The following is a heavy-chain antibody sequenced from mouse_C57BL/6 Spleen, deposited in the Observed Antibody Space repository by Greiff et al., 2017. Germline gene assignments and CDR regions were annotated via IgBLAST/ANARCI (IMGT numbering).Heavy chain of an antibody. V-gene: IGHV1-15*01. D-gene: IGHD1-1*01. CDR1: GYTFTDYE. J-gene: IGHJ4*01. CDR2: LDPETGGT. CDR3: TRRTTVVSYYAMDY. Sequence: QVQLQQSGAELVRPGASVTLSCKASGYTFTDYEMHWVKQTPVHGLDWLGALDPETGGTAYNQKFKGKAILTADKSSRTAYMELRSLTSEDSAVYYCTRRTTVVSYYAMDYWGQGTSVTVSS.